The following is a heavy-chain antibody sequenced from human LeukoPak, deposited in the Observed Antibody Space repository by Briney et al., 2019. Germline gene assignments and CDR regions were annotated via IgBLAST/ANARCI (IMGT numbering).Heavy chain of an antibody. CDR1: GFTFSDYY. V-gene: IGHV3-11*04. D-gene: IGHD6-6*01. CDR3: ARGGFDSSSLNWFDP. Sequence: PGGSLRLSCAASGFTFSDYYMSWIRQAPGKGLEWVSYISSSGSTIYYADSVKGRFTISRDNAKNPLYLQMNSLRAEDTAVYYCARGGFDSSSLNWFDPWGQGTLVTVSS. CDR2: ISSSGSTI. J-gene: IGHJ5*02.